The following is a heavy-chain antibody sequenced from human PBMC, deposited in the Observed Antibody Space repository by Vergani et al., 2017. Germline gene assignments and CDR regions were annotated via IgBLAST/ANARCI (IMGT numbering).Heavy chain of an antibody. J-gene: IGHJ4*02. V-gene: IGHV1-24*01. CDR2: FDPEHGEV. CDR1: GYSITELT. D-gene: IGHD3-22*01. Sequence: QVQLVQSGSEVRKPGASVKVSCQVSGYSITELTIHWVRQAPGKGLEWMGGFDPEHGEVTFAHHIQGRVTMTEDRSTDTAYMELSSLRPEDTALYSCAIVTDYYDSSGYYLDYWGQGTLVTVSS. CDR3: AIVTDYYDSSGYYLDY.